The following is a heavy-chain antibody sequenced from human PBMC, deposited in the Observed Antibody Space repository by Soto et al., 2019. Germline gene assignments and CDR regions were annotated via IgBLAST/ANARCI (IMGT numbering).Heavy chain of an antibody. CDR1: GYTFTSYY. J-gene: IGHJ3*02. CDR2: INPSGGST. V-gene: IGHV1-46*01. CDR3: VRDRSGGDCLGVDAFDI. D-gene: IGHD2-21*02. Sequence: QVQLVQSGAEVKKPGASVKVSCKASGYTFTSYYMHWVRQAPGQGLEWMGIINPSGGSTSYAQKFQGRVTMTRDASTSTVYMELSSLRSEDTAVYYCVRDRSGGDCLGVDAFDIWGQGTMVTVSS.